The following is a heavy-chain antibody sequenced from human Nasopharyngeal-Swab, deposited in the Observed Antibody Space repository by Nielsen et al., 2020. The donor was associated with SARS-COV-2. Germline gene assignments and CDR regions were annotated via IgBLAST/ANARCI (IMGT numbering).Heavy chain of an antibody. CDR2: INDYEDRL. CDR1: GFTFSVYA. D-gene: IGHD6-13*01. Sequence: GGSLRLSCSASGFTFSVYAMHWVRQAPGKGLEYVSTINDYEDRLYYADSVKGRFTISRDNSKNTLYLQMNSLRAEDTAVYYCAGEAGIAVAGDAFDIWGQGTMVTVSS. J-gene: IGHJ3*02. V-gene: IGHV3-64*04. CDR3: AGEAGIAVAGDAFDI.